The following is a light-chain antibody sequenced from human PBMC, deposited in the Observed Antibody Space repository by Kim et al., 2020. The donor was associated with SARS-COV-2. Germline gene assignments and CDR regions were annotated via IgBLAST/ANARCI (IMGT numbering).Light chain of an antibody. CDR2: GNN. CDR3: SAWDSSLNVWV. CDR1: NNNVGNQG. Sequence: QTATLTCTENNNNVGNQGAAWLQQHQGHPPKLLAYGNNNRPSGISERFSASRTGDTATLTITGLQPEDETDYYCSAWDSSLNVWVFGGGTQLTVL. V-gene: IGLV10-54*04. J-gene: IGLJ3*02.